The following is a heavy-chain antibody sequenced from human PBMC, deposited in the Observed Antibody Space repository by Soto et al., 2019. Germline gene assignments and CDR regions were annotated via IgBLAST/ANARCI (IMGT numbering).Heavy chain of an antibody. CDR2: TYYSGST. CDR3: ASARGTAGKRPLDY. J-gene: IGHJ4*02. D-gene: IGHD6-13*01. V-gene: IGHV4-59*01. CDR1: GGSMIAYY. Sequence: SSETLSLTCTVSGGSMIAYYWNWMRQPPGKGLQWIGYTYYSGSTTYNPSLKSRVTISVDSSKNQFSLKLDSVTPADTAVYYCASARGTAGKRPLDYWGPGTLVPVSS.